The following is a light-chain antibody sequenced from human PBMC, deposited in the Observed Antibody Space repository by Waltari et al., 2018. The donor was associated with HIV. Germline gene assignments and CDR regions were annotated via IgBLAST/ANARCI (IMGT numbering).Light chain of an antibody. CDR3: QSYDSSLSGVV. J-gene: IGLJ2*01. CDR2: VNN. V-gene: IGLV1-40*01. CDR1: SAHIGAGYG. Sequence: QSVLPQPPSVSGAPGQRVTISCSGSSAHIGAGYGAHWYRPLPGTAPKLLIYVNNNRPSGVPDRFSGCVSGTSASLAITGLQAEDEADYYCQSYDSSLSGVVFGGGTNLTVL.